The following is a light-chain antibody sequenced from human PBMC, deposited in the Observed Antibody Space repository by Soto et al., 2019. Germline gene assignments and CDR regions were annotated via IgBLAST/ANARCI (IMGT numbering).Light chain of an antibody. Sequence: DIQMTQSPSTLSASVGDRVTITCRASQSISSWLAWYQQKPGKATKLLIYDASSLESGVPSRFSGSGSGTEFPLTISLLQPDDFATYYCQQYNSYSTFGQGTKVEIK. CDR2: DAS. CDR3: QQYNSYST. CDR1: QSISSW. V-gene: IGKV1-5*01. J-gene: IGKJ1*01.